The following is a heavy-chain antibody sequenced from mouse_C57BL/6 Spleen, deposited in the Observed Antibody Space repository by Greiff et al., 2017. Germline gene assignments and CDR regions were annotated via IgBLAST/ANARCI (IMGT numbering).Heavy chain of an antibody. V-gene: IGHV1-19*01. J-gene: IGHJ4*01. CDR3: ARRSGYRYAMDY. CDR1: GYTFTDYY. Sequence: VQLQQSGPVLVKPGASVKMSCKASGYTFTDYYMNWVKQSHGKSLEWIGVINPYNGGTSYNQKFKGKATLTVDKYASTAYMELNSLTSEDSAVDYCARRSGYRYAMDYWGQGTSVTVSS. D-gene: IGHD2-2*01. CDR2: INPYNGGT.